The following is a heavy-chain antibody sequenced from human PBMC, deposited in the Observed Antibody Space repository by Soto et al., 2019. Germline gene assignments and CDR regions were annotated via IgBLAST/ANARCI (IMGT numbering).Heavy chain of an antibody. CDR1: GFTFSSYW. Sequence: GGSLRLSCAASGFTFSSYWMSWVRQAPGKGLEWVANIKQDGSEKYYVDSVKGRFTISRDNAKNSLYLQMNNLRAEDTAVYYCAKPPDYNWNDYWGQGTLVTVSS. CDR2: IKQDGSEK. D-gene: IGHD1-20*01. J-gene: IGHJ4*02. CDR3: AKPPDYNWNDY. V-gene: IGHV3-7*03.